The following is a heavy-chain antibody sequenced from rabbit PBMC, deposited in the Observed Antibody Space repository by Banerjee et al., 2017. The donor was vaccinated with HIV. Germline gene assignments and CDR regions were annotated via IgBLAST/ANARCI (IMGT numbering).Heavy chain of an antibody. J-gene: IGHJ4*01. Sequence: QEQLVESGGGLVQPEGSLTLTCTASGFTISSGYYMCWVRQAPGKGLEWIGYINTGSGSTDYASWAKGRFTISKTSSTTVTLQMTSLTAADTATYFCARDFNLWGPGTLVTVS. CDR3: ARDFNL. CDR2: INTGSGST. V-gene: IGHV1S45*01. CDR1: GFTISSGYY.